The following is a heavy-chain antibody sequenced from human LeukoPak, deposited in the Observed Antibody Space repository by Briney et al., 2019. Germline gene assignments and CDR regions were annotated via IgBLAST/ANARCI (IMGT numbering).Heavy chain of an antibody. J-gene: IGHJ4*02. CDR2: IYSGGTT. D-gene: IGHD6-13*01. CDR3: ALDRNSNIWSYY. V-gene: IGHV3-53*01. CDR1: GITVSSNY. Sequence: GGSLRLSCAVSGITVSSNYMSWVRQAPGKGLEWVSVIYSGGTTYYADSVKGRFTISRDTSKNTVYLRMNSVRAEDTAVYYCALDRNSNIWSYYWGQGTLVTVST.